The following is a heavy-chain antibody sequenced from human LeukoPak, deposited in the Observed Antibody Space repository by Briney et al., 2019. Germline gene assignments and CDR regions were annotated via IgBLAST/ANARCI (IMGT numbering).Heavy chain of an antibody. V-gene: IGHV4-39*07. D-gene: IGHD6-6*01. Sequence: PSETLSLTCTVSGGSISSSSYYWGWIRQPPGKGLEWIGRISTSGSTNYNPSLKSRVTMSVDTSKNQFSLKLTSVTAADTAVYYCARENATIATRHLDYWGQGTLVTVSS. CDR3: ARENATIATRHLDY. J-gene: IGHJ4*02. CDR2: ISTSGST. CDR1: GGSISSSSYY.